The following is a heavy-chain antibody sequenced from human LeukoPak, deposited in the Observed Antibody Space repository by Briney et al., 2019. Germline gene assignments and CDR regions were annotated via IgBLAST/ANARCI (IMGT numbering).Heavy chain of an antibody. CDR3: ATDTHYGDFRGPIYYFDY. CDR1: GGTFSSYA. J-gene: IGHJ4*02. Sequence: ASVKVSCKASGGTFSSYAISWVRQAPGQGLEWMGGIIPIFGTANYAQKFQGRVTMTEDTSTDTAYMELSSLRSEDTAVYYCATDTHYGDFRGPIYYFDYWGQGTLVTVSS. V-gene: IGHV1-69*06. CDR2: IIPIFGTA. D-gene: IGHD4-17*01.